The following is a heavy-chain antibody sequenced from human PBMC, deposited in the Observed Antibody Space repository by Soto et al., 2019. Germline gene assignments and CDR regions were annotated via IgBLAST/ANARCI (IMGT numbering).Heavy chain of an antibody. D-gene: IGHD2-15*01. Sequence: SGPTLVNPTQTLTLTCTFSGFSLSTSGMCVSWIRQPPGKALEWLALIDWDDDKYYSTSLKTRLTISKDTSKTQVVLTMTNMDPVDTATYYCARNLYLATPGAFDIWGQGTMVTVSS. CDR3: ARNLYLATPGAFDI. V-gene: IGHV2-70*01. CDR2: IDWDDDK. CDR1: GFSLSTSGMC. J-gene: IGHJ3*02.